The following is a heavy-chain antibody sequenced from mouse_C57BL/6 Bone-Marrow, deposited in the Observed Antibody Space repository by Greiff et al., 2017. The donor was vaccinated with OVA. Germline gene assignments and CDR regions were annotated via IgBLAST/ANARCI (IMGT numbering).Heavy chain of an antibody. CDR1: GFTFSSYA. V-gene: IGHV5-9-1*02. Sequence: EVNVVESGEGLVKPGGSLKLSCAASGFTFSSYAMSWVRQTPEKRLEWVAYISSGGDYIYYADTVKGRFTIYRDNARNTLYLQMSSLKSEDTAMYYCTRDRAISHWYVDVWGTGTTVTVSS. J-gene: IGHJ1*03. D-gene: IGHD3-3*01. CDR2: ISSGGDYI. CDR3: TRDRAISHWYVDV.